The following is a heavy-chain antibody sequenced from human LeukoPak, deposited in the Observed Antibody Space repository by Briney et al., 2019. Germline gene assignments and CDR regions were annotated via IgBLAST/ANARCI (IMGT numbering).Heavy chain of an antibody. Sequence: ASVKVSCKASGYIFTTYGITWVRQAPGQGLEWMGWITTYNGNTNYAQKLQGRVSMTTDTSTSTAYMELRSLRADDTAVYYCARVVVDILTGYYTSWFDPWGQGTLVTVSS. CDR2: ITTYNGNT. J-gene: IGHJ5*02. D-gene: IGHD3-9*01. CDR1: GYIFTTYG. CDR3: ARVVVDILTGYYTSWFDP. V-gene: IGHV1-18*01.